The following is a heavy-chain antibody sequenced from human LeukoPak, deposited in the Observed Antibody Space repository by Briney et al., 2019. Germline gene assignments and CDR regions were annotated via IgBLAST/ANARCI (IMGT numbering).Heavy chain of an antibody. CDR3: ARAEMATITAFDY. Sequence: GESLKISCKGSGYSFTSYWFGWVRQMPGKGLEWMGIIYPGDSDTRYSPSFQGQVTISADNSISTAYLQWSSLKASDTTMYYCARAEMATITAFDYWGQGTLVTVSS. V-gene: IGHV5-51*01. CDR2: IYPGDSDT. CDR1: GYSFTSYW. D-gene: IGHD5-24*01. J-gene: IGHJ4*02.